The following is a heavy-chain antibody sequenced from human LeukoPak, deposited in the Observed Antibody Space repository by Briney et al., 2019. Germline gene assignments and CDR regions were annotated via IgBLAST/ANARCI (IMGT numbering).Heavy chain of an antibody. CDR3: ARASHYYDILTGLRRDAFDI. J-gene: IGHJ3*02. CDR1: GGSISSGGYS. D-gene: IGHD3-9*01. Sequence: SETLSLTCAVSGGSISSGGYSWIWIRQPPGKGLEWIGYIYHSGSTYYNPSLKSRVTISVDRSKNQFSLKLSSVTAADTAVYYCARASHYYDILTGLRRDAFDIWGQGTMVTVSS. V-gene: IGHV4-30-2*01. CDR2: IYHSGST.